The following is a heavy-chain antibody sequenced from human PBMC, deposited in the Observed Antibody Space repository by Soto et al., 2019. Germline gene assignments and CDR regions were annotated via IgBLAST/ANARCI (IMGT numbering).Heavy chain of an antibody. J-gene: IGHJ3*02. V-gene: IGHV1-8*01. Sequence: GASVKVSCKASGYTFTSYDINWVRQATGQGLEWMGWMNPNSGNTGYAQKFQGRVTMTRNTSISTAYMELSSLRSEDTAVYYCAIPSGYSGYGLDREHHDAFDIWGQGTMVTVSS. D-gene: IGHD5-12*01. CDR1: GYTFTSYD. CDR3: AIPSGYSGYGLDREHHDAFDI. CDR2: MNPNSGNT.